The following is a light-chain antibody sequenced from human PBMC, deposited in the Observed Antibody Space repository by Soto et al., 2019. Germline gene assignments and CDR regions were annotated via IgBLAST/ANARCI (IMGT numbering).Light chain of an antibody. Sequence: EIVLTQSPGTLSLSPGERATLSCRSSHSVSSNYLAWYQQKPGQPPRLLIYDASSRAPGIPDRFSGSGSGTDFTLTISRLEPVDFAVYYCQQYSISPTFGQGTKVQIK. CDR3: QQYSISPT. J-gene: IGKJ1*01. V-gene: IGKV3-20*01. CDR2: DAS. CDR1: HSVSSNY.